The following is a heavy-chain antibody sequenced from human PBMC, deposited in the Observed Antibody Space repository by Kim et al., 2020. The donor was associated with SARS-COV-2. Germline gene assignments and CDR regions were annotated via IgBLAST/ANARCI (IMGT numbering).Heavy chain of an antibody. CDR1: GFTFSSFS. CDR2: ISSGNTPT. CDR3: AREFYYYYGIDV. J-gene: IGHJ6*02. Sequence: GGSLRLSCAASGFTFSSFSMNWVRQAPGKGLEWISYISSGNTPTYYADSVKGRFTISRDNGKKSLYLQMNRLRDEDTAVYYCAREFYYYYGIDVWGQGTTVTVSS. V-gene: IGHV3-48*02.